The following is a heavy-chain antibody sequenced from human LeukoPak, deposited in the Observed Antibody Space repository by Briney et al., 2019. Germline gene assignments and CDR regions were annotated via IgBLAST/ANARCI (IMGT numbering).Heavy chain of an antibody. CDR3: ARSKARGYQGYCFDY. CDR2: ISAYNGNT. CDR1: GYTFTSYG. Sequence: ASVKVSCKASGYTFTSYGISWVRQAPGQGLEWMGWISAYNGNTNYAQKLQGRVTMTTDTSTSTAYMELRSLRSDDTAVYYCARSKARGYQGYCFDYWGQGTLVTVSS. J-gene: IGHJ4*02. V-gene: IGHV1-18*04. D-gene: IGHD3-22*01.